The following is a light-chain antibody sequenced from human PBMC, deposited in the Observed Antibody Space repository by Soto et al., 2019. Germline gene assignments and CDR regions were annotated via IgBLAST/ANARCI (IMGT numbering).Light chain of an antibody. CDR2: GAS. Sequence: ENGLTQSPCTLSLSQGERATLSCRASQSLSSSYLVWYQQKPGQAPRLLIYGASSRATGIPDRFSGSGSGTDFTLTISRLEPEDFAVYYCQHYGNTPPSVTFGPGTKVDIK. CDR1: QSLSSSY. V-gene: IGKV3-20*01. CDR3: QHYGNTPPSVT. J-gene: IGKJ3*01.